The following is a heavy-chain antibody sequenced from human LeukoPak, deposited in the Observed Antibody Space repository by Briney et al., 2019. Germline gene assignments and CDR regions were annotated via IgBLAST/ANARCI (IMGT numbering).Heavy chain of an antibody. CDR3: ARDSRDYGSGGPYNWFDP. D-gene: IGHD3-10*01. CDR1: GYSISSGYY. CDR2: IYHSGST. Sequence: SETLSLTCTVSGYSISSGYYWGWIRQPPGKGLEWIGSIYHSGSTYYNPSLKSRVTISVDTSKNQFSLMLNSVTAADTAVYYCARDSRDYGSGGPYNWFDPWGQGTLVTVSS. J-gene: IGHJ5*02. V-gene: IGHV4-38-2*02.